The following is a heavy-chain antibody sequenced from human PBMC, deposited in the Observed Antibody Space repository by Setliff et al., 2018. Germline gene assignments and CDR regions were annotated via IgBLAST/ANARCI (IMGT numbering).Heavy chain of an antibody. CDR2: IHHTGTT. CDR1: DGSIRSGDY. J-gene: IGHJ4*02. Sequence: SETLSLTCTVSDGSIRSGDYWGWIRQHPRKGLEWIGYIHHTGTTFYNPSLRSRVTISVDTSKNQFSLKLTSLTAADTAVYYCARAKDGYDFDYFDYWGQGTPVTVSS. D-gene: IGHD5-12*01. V-gene: IGHV4-31*03. CDR3: ARAKDGYDFDYFDY.